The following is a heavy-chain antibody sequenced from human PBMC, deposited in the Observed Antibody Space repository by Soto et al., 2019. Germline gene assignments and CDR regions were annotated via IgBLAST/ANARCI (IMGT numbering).Heavy chain of an antibody. CDR2: IIPICGTA. J-gene: IGHJ4*02. Sequence: QVQLVQSGAEVKTPGSSVKVSCKASGGTFRSYAISWVLQAPGQGLDWMGGIIPICGTANYAKKFQGRVTITADESTSTAYMMLGSLRSADTAVDYCARDQRVTVIVVAEYYFDYWGQGTLVTVSA. CDR3: ARDQRVTVIVVAEYYFDY. CDR1: GGTFRSYA. V-gene: IGHV1-69*12. D-gene: IGHD3-22*01.